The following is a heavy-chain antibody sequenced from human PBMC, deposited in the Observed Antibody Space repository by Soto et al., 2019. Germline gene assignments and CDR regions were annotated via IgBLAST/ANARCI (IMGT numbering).Heavy chain of an antibody. CDR1: GGSFSGYY. CDR2: INPSGST. D-gene: IGHD3-3*01. CDR3: ASLLGSGYFSGGSDYYYYYGMDV. Sequence: PSETVPTCAVYGGSFSGYYWSWIRQPPGKELEWIGEINPSGSTNYNPSLKSRVTISVDTSKNQFSLKLSSVTAADTAVYYCASLLGSGYFSGGSDYYYYYGMDVWGQGTTVTVSS. V-gene: IGHV4-34*01. J-gene: IGHJ6*02.